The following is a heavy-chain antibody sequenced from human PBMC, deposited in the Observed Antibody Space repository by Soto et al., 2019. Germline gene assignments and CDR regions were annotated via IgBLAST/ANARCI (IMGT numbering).Heavy chain of an antibody. V-gene: IGHV3-23*01. CDR3: AKSVDSSSSFDYYYYGMDV. CDR1: GFTFSSYA. D-gene: IGHD6-6*01. CDR2: ISGSGGST. Sequence: GGSLRLSCAASGFTFSSYAMSWVRQAPGKGLEWVSAISGSGGSTYYADSVKGRFTISRDNSKNTLYLQMNSLRAEDTAVYYCAKSVDSSSSFDYYYYGMDVWGQGTTVTVSS. J-gene: IGHJ6*02.